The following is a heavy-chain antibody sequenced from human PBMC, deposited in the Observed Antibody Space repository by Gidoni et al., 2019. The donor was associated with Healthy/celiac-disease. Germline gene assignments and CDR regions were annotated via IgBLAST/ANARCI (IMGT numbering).Heavy chain of an antibody. CDR3: ARIYYDSSGYIDY. D-gene: IGHD3-22*01. V-gene: IGHV2-26*01. J-gene: IGHJ4*02. Sequence: STSLKSRPTISKDTSKSQVVLTMTNMDPVDTATYYCARIYYDSSGYIDYWGQGTLVTVSS.